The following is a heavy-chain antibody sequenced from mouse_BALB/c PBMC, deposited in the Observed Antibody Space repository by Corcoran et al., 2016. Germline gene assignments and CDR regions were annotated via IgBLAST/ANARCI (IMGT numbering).Heavy chain of an antibody. V-gene: IGHV9-3-1*01. J-gene: IGHJ2*01. D-gene: IGHD2-1*01. CDR1: GYTFTNYG. CDR3: ASGNHFDY. Sequence: QIQLVQSGPELKKPGETVKISCKASGYTFTNYGMNWVKQAPGKGLKWMGWINTYTGEPTYADDFKGRFAFSLETSASTAYLQIDNLKNEDTATYFCASGNHFDYWGQGTTLTVSS. CDR2: INTYTGEP.